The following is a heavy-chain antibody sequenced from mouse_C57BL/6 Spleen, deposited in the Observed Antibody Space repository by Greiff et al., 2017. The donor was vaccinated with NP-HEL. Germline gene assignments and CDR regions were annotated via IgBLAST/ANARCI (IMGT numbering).Heavy chain of an antibody. J-gene: IGHJ3*01. D-gene: IGHD1-1*01. CDR2: IDPSDSYT. CDR3: AASYYYGSSWFAY. V-gene: IGHV1-69*01. CDR1: GYTFTSYW. Sequence: VQLQQPGAELVMPGASVKLSCKASGYTFTSYWMHWVKQRPGQGLEWIGEIDPSDSYTNYNQKFKGKSTLTVDKSSSTAYMQLSSLTSEDSAVYYCAASYYYGSSWFAYWGQGTLVTVSA.